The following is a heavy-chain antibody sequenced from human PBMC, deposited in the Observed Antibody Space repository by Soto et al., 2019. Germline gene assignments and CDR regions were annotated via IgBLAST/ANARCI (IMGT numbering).Heavy chain of an antibody. V-gene: IGHV1-69*13. CDR1: GGTFSSYA. Sequence: SVKVSCKASGGTFSSYAISWVRQAPGQGLEWMGGIIPIFGTANYVQKFQGRVTITADESTSTAYMELSSLRSEDTAVYYCASNPYYYDSSGYYWAFDYWGQGTLVTVSS. D-gene: IGHD3-22*01. J-gene: IGHJ4*02. CDR3: ASNPYYYDSSGYYWAFDY. CDR2: IIPIFGTA.